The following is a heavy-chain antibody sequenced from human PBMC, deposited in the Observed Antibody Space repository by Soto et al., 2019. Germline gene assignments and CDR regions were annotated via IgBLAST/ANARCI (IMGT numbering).Heavy chain of an antibody. D-gene: IGHD3-22*01. V-gene: IGHV4-30-2*01. Sequence: ASETLFLTCAVSGGSISSGGYSWSWIRQPPGKGLEWIGYIYHSGSTYYNPSLKSRVTISVDRSKNQFSLKLSSVTAADTAVYYCARDKGGYYDSSGAFDIWGQGTMVTV. CDR1: GGSISSGGYS. J-gene: IGHJ3*02. CDR3: ARDKGGYYDSSGAFDI. CDR2: IYHSGST.